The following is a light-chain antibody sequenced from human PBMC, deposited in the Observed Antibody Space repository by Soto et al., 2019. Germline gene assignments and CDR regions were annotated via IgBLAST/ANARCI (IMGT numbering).Light chain of an antibody. Sequence: QSVLTQPPSVSGAPGPRVTISCTGSSSNIGAGYDVHWYQQLPGTDPKLLISGNSNRPSGVPDRFSGSKSGTSASLAITGLEAEDEADYYCQSDDSSLSGWGFGGGTKLTV. J-gene: IGLJ3*02. V-gene: IGLV1-40*01. CDR3: QSDDSSLSGWG. CDR1: SSNIGAGYD. CDR2: GNS.